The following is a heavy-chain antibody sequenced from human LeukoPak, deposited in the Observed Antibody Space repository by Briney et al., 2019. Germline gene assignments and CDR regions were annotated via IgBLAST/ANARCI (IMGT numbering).Heavy chain of an antibody. CDR3: ARDTGYCSSTSCFAIWFDP. J-gene: IGHJ5*02. CDR2: INPNSGGT. Sequence: ASVKVSCKXSGYTFTGYYMHWVRQAPGQGLEWMGWINPNSGGTYYSQKFQGRVTMTRDTSISTAYMELSRLRSDDTAVYYCARDTGYCSSTSCFAIWFDPWGQGTLVTVSS. V-gene: IGHV1-2*02. CDR1: GYTFTGYY. D-gene: IGHD2-2*01.